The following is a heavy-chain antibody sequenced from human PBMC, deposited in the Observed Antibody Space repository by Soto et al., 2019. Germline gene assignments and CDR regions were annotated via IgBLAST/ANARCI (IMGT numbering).Heavy chain of an antibody. J-gene: IGHJ4*02. CDR1: GFTFSSYA. Sequence: QVQLVESGGGVVQPGRSLRLSCAASGFTFSSYAMHWVRQAPGKGLEWVAVISYDGSNKYYADSVNGRFTISRDNSKNTLYLQMNSLRAEDTAVYYCARDADDSSGYYHGYFDYWGQGTLVTVSS. V-gene: IGHV3-30-3*01. CDR3: ARDADDSSGYYHGYFDY. CDR2: ISYDGSNK. D-gene: IGHD3-22*01.